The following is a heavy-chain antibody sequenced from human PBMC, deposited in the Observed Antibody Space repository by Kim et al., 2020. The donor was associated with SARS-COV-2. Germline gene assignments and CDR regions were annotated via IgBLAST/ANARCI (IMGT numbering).Heavy chain of an antibody. CDR2: IYYSGST. CDR1: GGSISSSSYY. D-gene: IGHD6-13*01. J-gene: IGHJ5*02. Sequence: SETLSLTCTVSGGSISSSSYYWGWIRQPPGKGLEWIGSIYYSGSTYYNPSLKSRVTISVDTSKNQFSLKLSSVTAADTAVYYCARHVAPIAAAGIGWFDPWGQGTLVTVSS. CDR3: ARHVAPIAAAGIGWFDP. V-gene: IGHV4-39*01.